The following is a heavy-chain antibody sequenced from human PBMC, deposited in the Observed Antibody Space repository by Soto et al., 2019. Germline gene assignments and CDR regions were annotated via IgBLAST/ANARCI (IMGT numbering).Heavy chain of an antibody. CDR1: GFTFSSYG. Sequence: GGSLRLSCAASGFTFSSYGMHWVRQAPGKGLEWVAVISYDGSNKYYADSVKGRFTISRDNSKNTLYLQMNSLRAEDTAVYYCAKGGHRQPRPGPQKITYGMDVWGQGTTVTVSS. D-gene: IGHD3-10*01. J-gene: IGHJ6*02. CDR2: ISYDGSNK. CDR3: AKGGHRQPRPGPQKITYGMDV. V-gene: IGHV3-30*18.